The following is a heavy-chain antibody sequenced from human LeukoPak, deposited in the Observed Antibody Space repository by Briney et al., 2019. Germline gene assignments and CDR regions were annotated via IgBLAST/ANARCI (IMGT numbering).Heavy chain of an antibody. J-gene: IGHJ6*03. CDR2: IYYSGST. CDR3: ARVGLIVPYYYYMDV. CDR1: GGSISSYY. D-gene: IGHD2-2*01. V-gene: IGHV4-59*01. Sequence: SETLSLTCTVSGGSISSYYWSWIRQPPGKGLEWIGYIYYSGSTNYNPSLKSRVTISVDTSKNQFSLKLSSVTAADTAVYYCARVGLIVPYYYYMDVWGKGTTVTVSS.